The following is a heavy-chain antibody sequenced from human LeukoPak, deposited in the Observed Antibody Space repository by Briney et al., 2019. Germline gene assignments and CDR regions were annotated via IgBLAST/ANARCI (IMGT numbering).Heavy chain of an antibody. CDR3: ARVSLEWLFGDWFDP. Sequence: ASVKVSCKASGYTFTSYGISWVRQAPGQGLEWMGWISAYNGNTNYAQKLQGRVTLTTDTSTSTAYVELRSLRSDDAAVYYCARVSLEWLFGDWFDPWGQGTLVTVSS. CDR2: ISAYNGNT. J-gene: IGHJ5*02. D-gene: IGHD3-3*01. CDR1: GYTFTSYG. V-gene: IGHV1-18*01.